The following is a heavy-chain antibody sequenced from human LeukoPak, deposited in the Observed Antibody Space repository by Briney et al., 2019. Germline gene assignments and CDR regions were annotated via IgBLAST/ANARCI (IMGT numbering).Heavy chain of an antibody. J-gene: IGHJ6*03. CDR2: INSDGSST. Sequence: GGSLRLSCAASGFTFSSYWMHWVRQAPGKGLVWVSRINSDGSSTSYADSVKGRFTISRDNSKNALYLQMNSLRAEDTAVYYCARVYYGSGSLHYYYYYMDVWGKGTTVTISS. V-gene: IGHV3-74*01. D-gene: IGHD3-10*01. CDR1: GFTFSSYW. CDR3: ARVYYGSGSLHYYYYYMDV.